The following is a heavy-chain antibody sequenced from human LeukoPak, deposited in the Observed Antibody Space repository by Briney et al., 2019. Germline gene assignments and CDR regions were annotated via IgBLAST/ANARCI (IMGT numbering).Heavy chain of an antibody. V-gene: IGHV3-7*01. Sequence: PGRSLRLFCAASGFSFNPYCMPWVRQAPGTGLEWVANINPAGSHTFYVDPVKDRFNISRDHPKNCVHLQMNTLMSEHTPVFFCATFGFVAALDLWGQGKLVMVSS. J-gene: IGHJ4*02. D-gene: IGHD6-19*01. CDR2: INPAGSHT. CDR1: GFSFNPYC. CDR3: ATFGFVAALDL.